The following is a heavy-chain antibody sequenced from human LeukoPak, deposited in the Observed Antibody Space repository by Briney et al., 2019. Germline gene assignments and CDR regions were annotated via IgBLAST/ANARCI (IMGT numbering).Heavy chain of an antibody. CDR1: GFTFSSYD. CDR3: ARAGYSSGWYGGNWFDP. D-gene: IGHD6-19*01. CDR2: IYSGGST. V-gene: IGHV3-53*01. J-gene: IGHJ5*02. Sequence: GGSLRLSCAASGFTFSSYDMSWVRQAPGKGLEWVSVIYSGGSTYYADSVEGRFTISRDNSKNTLYLQMNSLRAEDTAVYYCARAGYSSGWYGGNWFDPWGQGTLVTVSS.